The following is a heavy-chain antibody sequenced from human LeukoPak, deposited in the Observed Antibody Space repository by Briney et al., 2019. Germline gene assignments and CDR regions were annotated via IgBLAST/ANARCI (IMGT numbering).Heavy chain of an antibody. Sequence: PGGSLRLSCAASGFTFSSYSMNWVRQAPGKGLEWVSSISSSSSYIYYADSVKGRFTISRDNAKNSLYLQMNSLRAEDTAVYYCARDGRGAAGSNDYWGQGTLVTVSS. V-gene: IGHV3-21*01. CDR3: ARDGRGAAGSNDY. CDR1: GFTFSSYS. CDR2: ISSSSSYI. J-gene: IGHJ4*02. D-gene: IGHD6-13*01.